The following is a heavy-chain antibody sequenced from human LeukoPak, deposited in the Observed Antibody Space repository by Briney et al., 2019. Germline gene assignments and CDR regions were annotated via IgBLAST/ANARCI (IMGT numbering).Heavy chain of an antibody. J-gene: IGHJ4*02. Sequence: ASVKVSCKASGYTFTRYYMHWVRQAPGQGLEWMGIINPSGGSTNYAQKFQGRVTMTRDMSTRTVYMELGSLRSEDAAVYYCARGRFYDSDYWGQGTLVTVSS. CDR1: GYTFTRYY. CDR3: ARGRFYDSDY. D-gene: IGHD3-22*01. CDR2: INPSGGST. V-gene: IGHV1-46*01.